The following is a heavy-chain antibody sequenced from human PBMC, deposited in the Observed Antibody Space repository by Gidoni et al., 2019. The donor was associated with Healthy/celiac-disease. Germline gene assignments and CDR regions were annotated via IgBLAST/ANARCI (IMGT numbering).Heavy chain of an antibody. J-gene: IGHJ6*02. Sequence: QVQLQQWGAGRLKPSETLSLTCAVYGGSFSGHYWSWIRQPPGKGLEWIGEINHSGSTNYNPSLKSRVTISVDTSKNQFSLKLSSVTAADTAVYYCASLAAAGSRSYYYYYGMDVCGQGTTVTVSS. V-gene: IGHV4-34*01. CDR2: INHSGST. CDR1: GGSFSGHY. CDR3: ASLAAAGSRSYYYYYGMDV. D-gene: IGHD6-13*01.